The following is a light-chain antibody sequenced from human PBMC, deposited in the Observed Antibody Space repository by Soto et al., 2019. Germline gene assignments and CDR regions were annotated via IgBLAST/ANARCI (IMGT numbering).Light chain of an antibody. V-gene: IGLV2-14*01. CDR2: EVS. Sequence: QSALTQPASVSGSPGQSITISCTGTSSDVGYYNFVSWYQQYPGKAPKLIIYEVSNRPSGVSNRFSASKSGNTASLTISGLQAEDEADYHCSSYSGSTAFYVFGTGTKLTVL. CDR3: SSYSGSTAFYV. CDR1: SSDVGYYNF. J-gene: IGLJ1*01.